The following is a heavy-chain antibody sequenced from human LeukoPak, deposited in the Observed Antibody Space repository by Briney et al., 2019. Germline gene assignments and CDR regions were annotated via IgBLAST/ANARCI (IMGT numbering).Heavy chain of an antibody. J-gene: IGHJ4*02. Sequence: SETLSLTCTVSGGSFSTYYWGWIRQPPGKGLEWIGSIYHSGSTYYNPSLKSRVTISVDTSKNQFSLRLSSVTAADTAVYYCVRGGEWDLLRYFDYWGQGTLVTAS. V-gene: IGHV4-38-2*02. D-gene: IGHD1-26*01. CDR1: GGSFSTYY. CDR3: VRGGEWDLLRYFDY. CDR2: IYHSGST.